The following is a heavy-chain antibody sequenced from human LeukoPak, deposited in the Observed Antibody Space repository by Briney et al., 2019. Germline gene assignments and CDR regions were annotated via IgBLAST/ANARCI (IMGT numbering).Heavy chain of an antibody. D-gene: IGHD3-22*01. V-gene: IGHV3-30*18. J-gene: IGHJ4*02. CDR3: AKDRNYYDSSGYSPLGH. CDR1: GFTFKTYG. CDR2: ITFDGGRS. Sequence: GGSLTLSCAASGFTFKTYGMHWVRQAPGKGLEWVTLITFDGGRSYFADTVKGRFTISRDNSKNKLFLQMHNLTAEDTAVYYCAKDRNYYDSSGYSPLGHWGQGTLVIVSS.